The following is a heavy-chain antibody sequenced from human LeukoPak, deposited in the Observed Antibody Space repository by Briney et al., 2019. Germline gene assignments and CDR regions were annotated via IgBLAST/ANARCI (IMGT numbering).Heavy chain of an antibody. Sequence: TSSETLSLTCTVSGGSISSYYWSWIRQPPGKGLEWIGEINHSGSTNYNPSLKSRVTISVDTSKNQSSLKLSSVTAADTAVYYCAVPRGYSGYGWSGQPDYWGQGTLVTVSS. D-gene: IGHD5-12*01. CDR2: INHSGST. J-gene: IGHJ4*02. CDR1: GGSISSYY. CDR3: AVPRGYSGYGWSGQPDY. V-gene: IGHV4-34*01.